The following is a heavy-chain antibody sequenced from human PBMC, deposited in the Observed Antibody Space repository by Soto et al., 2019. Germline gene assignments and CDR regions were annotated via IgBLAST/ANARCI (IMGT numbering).Heavy chain of an antibody. CDR1: IGSISSADYY. Sequence: SETLSLTCTVSIGSISSADYYWSWIRQPPGKGPEWIGHIYYSGSTHYNPSLKSRVTILVDMSKNQFSLKLSSVTAADTAVYYCARERSGYDSSWFDPWGQGALVTVS. V-gene: IGHV4-30-4*01. CDR3: ARERSGYDSSWFDP. CDR2: IYYSGST. J-gene: IGHJ5*02. D-gene: IGHD5-12*01.